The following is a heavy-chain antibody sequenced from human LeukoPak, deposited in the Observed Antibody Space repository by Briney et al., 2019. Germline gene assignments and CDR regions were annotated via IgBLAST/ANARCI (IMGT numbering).Heavy chain of an antibody. Sequence: PGGSLRLSCAAPGFTFSSYAMSWVRQAPGKGLEWVSGSSGSGGNTHYADSVKGRFTISRDNSKNTLYLQMNSLRAEDTAVYYCAKDSAKKYDEYWGQGTQVTVSS. CDR1: GFTFSSYA. CDR3: AKDSAKKYDEY. J-gene: IGHJ4*02. CDR2: SSGSGGNT. D-gene: IGHD2/OR15-2a*01. V-gene: IGHV3-23*01.